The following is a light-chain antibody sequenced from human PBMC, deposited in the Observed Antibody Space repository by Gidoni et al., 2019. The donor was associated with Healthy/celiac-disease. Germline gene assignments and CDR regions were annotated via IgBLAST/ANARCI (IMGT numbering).Light chain of an antibody. V-gene: IGKV1-39*01. CDR2: AAS. Sequence: EIQMTQSPSSLSASVGDRVTITCRASQSISSYLNWYQQKPGKAPKLLIYAASSLQSGVPSRFSGSGSGTEFTLTISSLQPEDFATYYCQQSYSTPRTFGQGTKLEIK. CDR3: QQSYSTPRT. CDR1: QSISSY. J-gene: IGKJ2*01.